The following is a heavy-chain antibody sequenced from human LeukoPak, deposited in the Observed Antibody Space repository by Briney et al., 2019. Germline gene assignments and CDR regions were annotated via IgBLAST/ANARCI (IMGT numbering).Heavy chain of an antibody. CDR1: GGSFSSYA. D-gene: IGHD6-13*01. CDR3: ARGRDSSSWSPNFDY. V-gene: IGHV1-69*13. Sequence: ASVSVSCKASGGSFSSYAISLVRQAPGQGLEGMGGIIPIFGTVNYAQKFQGRVTITADESTSTAYMELSSLTSEDTTVYYCARGRDSSSWSPNFDYWGQGTLVTVSS. CDR2: IIPIFGTV. J-gene: IGHJ4*02.